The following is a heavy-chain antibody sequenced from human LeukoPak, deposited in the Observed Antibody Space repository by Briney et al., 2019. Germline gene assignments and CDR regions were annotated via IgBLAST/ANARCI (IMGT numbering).Heavy chain of an antibody. V-gene: IGHV3-7*01. J-gene: IGHJ5*02. D-gene: IGHD1-1*01. CDR3: ARLGLEVGGPNWFDP. Sequence: GGSLRLSCAAPGFSFSSNWMGWVRQAPGKGLEWVAHIKRDGSQKYYLDSVKGRFTISRDNAKNSLYLQMNSLRVEDTAVYYCARLGLEVGGPNWFDPWGQGTLITVSS. CDR2: IKRDGSQK. CDR1: GFSFSSNW.